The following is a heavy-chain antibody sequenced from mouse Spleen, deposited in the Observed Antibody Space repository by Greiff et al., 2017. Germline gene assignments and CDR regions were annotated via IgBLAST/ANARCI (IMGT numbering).Heavy chain of an antibody. Sequence: VQLQESGAELVKPGASVKISCKASGYAFSSYWMNWVKQRPGKGLEWIGQIYPGDGDTNYNGKFKGKATLTADKSSSTAYMQLSSLTSEDSAVYFCARQEVLTGSFAYWGQGTLVTVSA. CDR3: ARQEVLTGSFAY. CDR2: IYPGDGDT. CDR1: GYAFSSYW. D-gene: IGHD4-1*01. J-gene: IGHJ3*01. V-gene: IGHV1-80*01.